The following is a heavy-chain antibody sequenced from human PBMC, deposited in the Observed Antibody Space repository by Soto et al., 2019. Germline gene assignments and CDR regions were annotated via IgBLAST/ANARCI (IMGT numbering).Heavy chain of an antibody. J-gene: IGHJ3*02. V-gene: IGHV1-69*06. CDR3: ARSETAGHRGFDI. Sequence: QVQLVQSGAEMREPGSSVKVSCKASGGTFRSSAINWLRQAPGQGPEWMGGIIPTFGTANYIEKFRGRVTITADTSTSTAYMEVSSLTSEDTAMYFCARSETAGHRGFDIWGQGTMVTVSS. D-gene: IGHD6-19*01. CDR2: IIPTFGTA. CDR1: GGTFRSSA.